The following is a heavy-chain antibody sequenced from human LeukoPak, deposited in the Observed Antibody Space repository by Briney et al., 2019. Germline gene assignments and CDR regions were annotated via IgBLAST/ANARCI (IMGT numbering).Heavy chain of an antibody. Sequence: LRGSLRLSCEVSGLIFETYGMHWVRQAPGKGLEWVGVISKNGSNTYYGDSVKGRFTISRANSNNTLSLQMNGLTTEDTGVYFCVKGRRGSSYVHYFDSWGQGTLVTVS. D-gene: IGHD5-18*01. J-gene: IGHJ4*02. V-gene: IGHV3-30*18. CDR2: ISKNGSNT. CDR1: GLIFETYG. CDR3: VKGRRGSSYVHYFDS.